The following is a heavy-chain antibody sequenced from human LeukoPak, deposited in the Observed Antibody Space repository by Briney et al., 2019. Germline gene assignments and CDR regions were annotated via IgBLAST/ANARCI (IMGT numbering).Heavy chain of an antibody. V-gene: IGHV3-33*01. CDR3: VRDPSGSGFAFDS. J-gene: IGHJ4*02. D-gene: IGHD1-1*01. Sequence: GGSLRLSCAASGFIFSNDAMRWVRQAPGKGLEWVAFIWFDGSNKHYADSVKGQFTISRDNSEDTLYLQMNSLRAEDTAVYYCVRDPSGSGFAFDSWGQGALVTVSS. CDR2: IWFDGSNK. CDR1: GFIFSNDA.